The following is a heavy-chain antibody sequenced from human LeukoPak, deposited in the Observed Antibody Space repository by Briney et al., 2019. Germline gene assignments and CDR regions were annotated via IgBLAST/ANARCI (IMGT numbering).Heavy chain of an antibody. Sequence: GGSLRLSCAASGFTFTNYWMSWVRQAPGKGLELVANIKQDRSEKYYVDSVKGRFTISRDNAKNLLYLQMNSLRVEDTAIYYCARDAGGRTQREGWFDPWGQGTLVTVSS. CDR3: ARDAGGRTQREGWFDP. D-gene: IGHD1-1*01. CDR1: GFTFTNYW. J-gene: IGHJ5*02. V-gene: IGHV3-7*01. CDR2: IKQDRSEK.